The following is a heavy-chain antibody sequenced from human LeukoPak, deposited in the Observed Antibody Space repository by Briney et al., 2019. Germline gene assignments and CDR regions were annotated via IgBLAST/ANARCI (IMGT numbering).Heavy chain of an antibody. CDR1: GYTFTSYY. Sequence: GASVKVSCKASGYTFTSYYMHWVRQAPGQGLEWMGIINPSGGSTSYAQKFQGRVTMTRDTSTSTVYMELSSLRSEDTAVYYCATLPTGGYDSSGYYYVDYWGQGTLVTVSS. CDR3: ATLPTGGYDSSGYYYVDY. V-gene: IGHV1-46*01. J-gene: IGHJ4*02. D-gene: IGHD3-22*01. CDR2: INPSGGST.